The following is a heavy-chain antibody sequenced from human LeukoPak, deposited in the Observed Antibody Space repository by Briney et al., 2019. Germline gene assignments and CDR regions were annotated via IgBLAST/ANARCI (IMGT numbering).Heavy chain of an antibody. Sequence: GGSLRLSCAASGFTFSSYAMHWVRQAPGKGLEWVAVISYDGSNKYYADSVKGRFTISRDSSKNTLYLQMNSLRSEDTAVYYCATVDHIVGATRNYWGQGTLVTVSS. V-gene: IGHV3-30-3*01. D-gene: IGHD1-26*01. J-gene: IGHJ4*02. CDR1: GFTFSSYA. CDR3: ATVDHIVGATRNY. CDR2: ISYDGSNK.